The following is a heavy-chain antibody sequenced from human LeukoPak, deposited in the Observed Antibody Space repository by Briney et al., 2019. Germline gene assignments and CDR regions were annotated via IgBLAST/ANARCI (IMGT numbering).Heavy chain of an antibody. J-gene: IGHJ4*02. D-gene: IGHD3-10*01. V-gene: IGHV3-21*01. CDR1: GFTFSSYN. CDR2: ITSDSRYM. CDR3: ARDLYGSGSFH. Sequence: GGSLRLSCAASGFTFSSYNMNWVRQAPGKGLEWVSSITSDSRYMYYADSVKGRFTISRDNAKNSLYLQMNSLRAEDTAVYYCARDLYGSGSFHWGQGTLVTVSS.